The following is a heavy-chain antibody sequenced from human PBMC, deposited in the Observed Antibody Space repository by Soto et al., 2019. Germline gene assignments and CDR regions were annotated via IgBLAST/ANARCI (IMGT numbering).Heavy chain of an antibody. J-gene: IGHJ4*02. CDR3: ARVAYSSTWYVDY. CDR2: ITYDGSNK. D-gene: IGHD6-13*01. V-gene: IGHV3-30*03. Sequence: GGSLRLSCAASGFTFSSYGMHWVRQAPGKGLEWVAVITYDGSNKNYADSVKGRFTISRDNAKNTLYLQMNSLRAEDTAVYFCARVAYSSTWYVDYWGQGTLVTVSS. CDR1: GFTFSSYG.